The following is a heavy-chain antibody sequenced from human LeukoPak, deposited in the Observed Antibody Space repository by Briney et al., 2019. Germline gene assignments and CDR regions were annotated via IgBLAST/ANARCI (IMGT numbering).Heavy chain of an antibody. CDR3: ARHGSPSLPFAT. Sequence: GESLKISCKGSGYSFTSYWISWVRQMPGEGLEWMGRIDPSDSYTNYSPSFQGHVTISADKSISTAYLQWSSLKASDTAMYYCARHGSPSLPFATWGKGTLFTVSS. D-gene: IGHD1-26*01. CDR2: IDPSDSYT. CDR1: GYSFTSYW. J-gene: IGHJ5*02. V-gene: IGHV5-10-1*01.